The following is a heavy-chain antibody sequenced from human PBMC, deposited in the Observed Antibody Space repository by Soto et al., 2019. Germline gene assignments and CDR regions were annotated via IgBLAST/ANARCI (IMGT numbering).Heavy chain of an antibody. V-gene: IGHV4-30-4*01. CDR2: IYYSGST. D-gene: IGHD6-13*01. CDR1: GGSISRGAYY. CDR3: ARVLRIAALRPHWFDP. J-gene: IGHJ5*02. Sequence: TLSLTCTVSGGSISRGAYYWSWIRQPPGKGLEWIGYIYYSGSTYYNPSLKSRVTISVDTSKNQFSLKLSSVTAADTAVYYCARVLRIAALRPHWFDPWGQGTLVTVSS.